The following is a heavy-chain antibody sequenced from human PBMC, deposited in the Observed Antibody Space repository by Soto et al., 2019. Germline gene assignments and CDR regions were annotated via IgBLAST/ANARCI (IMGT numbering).Heavy chain of an antibody. CDR3: ARPHYDSNTFYSFFDY. D-gene: IGHD3-22*01. CDR1: GGSISRSTC. Sequence: SDTLSLTFAVTGGSISRSTCRSWVRQPPGKGLEWIGEIFHGGITDYSPSLKSRVTISVDTSKKQFSLELRFVTAADKAVYYCARPHYDSNTFYSFFDYWGQGSLVTVT. V-gene: IGHV4-4*02. J-gene: IGHJ4*02. CDR2: IFHGGIT.